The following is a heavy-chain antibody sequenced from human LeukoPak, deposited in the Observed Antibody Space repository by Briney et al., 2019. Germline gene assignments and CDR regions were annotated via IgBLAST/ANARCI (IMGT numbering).Heavy chain of an antibody. CDR1: GFTFSSYE. D-gene: IGHD2-2*01. J-gene: IGHJ6*04. CDR2: ISGSGSTI. V-gene: IGHV3-48*03. CDR3: ARIFREYCSSTSCYWPNYYYYGMDV. Sequence: GGSLRLSCAASGFTFSSYEMNWVRQAPGKGLEWVSYISGSGSTIYYADSVKGRFTISRDNAKNSLYLQMNSLRAEDTAVYYCARIFREYCSSTSCYWPNYYYYGMDVWGKGTTVTVSS.